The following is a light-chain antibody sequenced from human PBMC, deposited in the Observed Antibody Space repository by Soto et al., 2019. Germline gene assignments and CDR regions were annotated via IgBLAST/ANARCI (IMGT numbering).Light chain of an antibody. J-gene: IGLJ3*02. CDR1: NSNIGNNA. CDR3: EAWDDSLDGPV. Sequence: QSVLTQPPSVSEAPGQKVTISCSGSNSNIGNNAVNWYQQFPVKAPKLLIYYDDLLTLGVSDRFSGSKSGTSGSLAISGLLSEDEATYYCEAWDDSLDGPVFGGGTKVTVL. V-gene: IGLV1-36*01. CDR2: YDD.